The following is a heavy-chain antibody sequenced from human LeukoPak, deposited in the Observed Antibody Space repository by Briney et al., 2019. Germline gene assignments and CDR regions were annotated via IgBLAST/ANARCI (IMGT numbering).Heavy chain of an antibody. J-gene: IGHJ4*02. Sequence: SETLSLTCTVSGGSISDYYWTWIRQSPGTGPEWIGYMDYSGSTAYNPSLKSRVTISIDTSKKQFSLELSSVTAADTAIYFCARRKRGSGGPFDYWGQGTLVTVSS. CDR1: GGSISDYY. D-gene: IGHD6-19*01. CDR2: MDYSGST. V-gene: IGHV4-59*08. CDR3: ARRKRGSGGPFDY.